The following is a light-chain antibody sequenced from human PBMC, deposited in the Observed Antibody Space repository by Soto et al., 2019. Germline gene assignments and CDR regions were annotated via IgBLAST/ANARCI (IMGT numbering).Light chain of an antibody. CDR2: KAS. V-gene: IGKV1-5*03. CDR1: QTTSSW. CDR3: QHYSLYSPWT. J-gene: IGKJ1*01. Sequence: DIQMTQSPSTLSGSVGDRVTITCRASQTTSSWLAWYQQKPGKAPKLLIYKASTLKSGVPSRFSGSGSGTEFTLTISTLQPDDVATYYCQHYSLYSPWTFGQGTKVDIK.